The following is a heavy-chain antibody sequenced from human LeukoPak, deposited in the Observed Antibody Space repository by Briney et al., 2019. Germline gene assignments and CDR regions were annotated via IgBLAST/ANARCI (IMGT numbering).Heavy chain of an antibody. CDR2: INHSGST. CDR3: ARGRAARPWYYYGMDV. D-gene: IGHD6-6*01. J-gene: IGHJ6*02. V-gene: IGHV4-34*01. CDR1: GGSFSGYS. Sequence: ASETLSLTCAVYGGSFSGYSWSWIRQPPGKGLEWIGEINHSGSTNYNPSLKSRVTISVDTSKNQFSLKLSSVTAADTAVYYCARGRAARPWYYYGMDVWGQGTTVTVSS.